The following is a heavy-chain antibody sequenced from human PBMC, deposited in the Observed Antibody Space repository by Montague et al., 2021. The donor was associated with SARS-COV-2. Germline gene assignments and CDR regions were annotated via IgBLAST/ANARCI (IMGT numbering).Heavy chain of an antibody. Sequence: TLSLTCTVSGGSISSGGYYWSWIRQHPGKGLEWIGYIYYSGSTYYNPSLKSRVTISVDTSKNQFSLKLSSVTAADTAVYYCARLTAGYCSGGSCYWGTGFDHWGQGTLVTVSS. CDR2: IYYSGST. CDR1: GGSISSGGYY. V-gene: IGHV4-31*03. J-gene: IGHJ4*02. CDR3: ARLTAGYCSGGSCYWGTGFDH. D-gene: IGHD2-15*01.